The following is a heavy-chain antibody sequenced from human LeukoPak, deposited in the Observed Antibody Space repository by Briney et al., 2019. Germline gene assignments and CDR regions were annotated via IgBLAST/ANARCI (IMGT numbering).Heavy chain of an antibody. CDR1: EYTFTSYG. V-gene: IGHV7-4-1*02. CDR2: INTNTGNP. Sequence: ASVKVSCKASEYTFTSYGINWVRQAPGQGLEWMGWINTNTGNPTYAQGFTGRFVFSLDTSVSTAYLQISSLKAEDTAVYYCGRVSMMTSEYWGQGTLVTVSS. D-gene: IGHD5/OR15-5a*01. CDR3: GRVSMMTSEY. J-gene: IGHJ4*02.